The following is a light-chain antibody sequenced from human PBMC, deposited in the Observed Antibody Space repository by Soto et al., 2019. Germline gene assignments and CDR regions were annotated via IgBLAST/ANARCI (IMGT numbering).Light chain of an antibody. CDR2: GAS. CDR3: QQYGSSPRT. J-gene: IGKJ1*01. CDR1: QSVSSY. V-gene: IGKV3-20*01. Sequence: EIVLTQSPGTLSLSPGERATLSCRASQSVSSYLAWYQQKPGQAPRLLIHGASNRASGIPDRFSGSGSGTDFTLTISRLEPEDFAVYYCQQYGSSPRTFGQGTKVDI.